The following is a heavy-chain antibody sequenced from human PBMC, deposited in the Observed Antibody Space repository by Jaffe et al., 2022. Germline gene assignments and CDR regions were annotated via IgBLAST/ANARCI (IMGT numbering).Heavy chain of an antibody. CDR1: GYTFTSYG. D-gene: IGHD6-19*01. J-gene: IGHJ3*02. V-gene: IGHV1-18*01. Sequence: QVQLVQSGAEVKKPGASVKVSCKASGYTFTSYGISWVRQAPGQGLEWMGWISAYNGNTNYAQKLQGRVTMTTDTSTSTAYMELRSLRSDDTAVYYCARDRGQWLVRRSIFDDAFDIWGQGTMVTVSS. CDR2: ISAYNGNT. CDR3: ARDRGQWLVRRSIFDDAFDI.